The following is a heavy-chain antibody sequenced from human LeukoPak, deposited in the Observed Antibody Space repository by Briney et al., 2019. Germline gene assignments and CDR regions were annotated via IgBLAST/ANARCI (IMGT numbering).Heavy chain of an antibody. CDR3: AKDIRNHNYYYDSSGYYDY. Sequence: GGSLRLSCATSGFTFSSYGMTWVRQAPGKGLEWVSVISGSGGRTHYSDSVKGRFTISRDNSKNTLYLQMNTLRAEDTAVYYCAKDIRNHNYYYDSSGYYDYWGQGTLVTVSS. D-gene: IGHD3-22*01. CDR2: ISGSGGRT. J-gene: IGHJ4*02. V-gene: IGHV3-23*01. CDR1: GFTFSSYG.